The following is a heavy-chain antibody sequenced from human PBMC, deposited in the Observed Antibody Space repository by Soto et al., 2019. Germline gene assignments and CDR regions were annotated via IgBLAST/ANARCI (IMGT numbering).Heavy chain of an antibody. CDR2: ISAYNGNR. CDR1: GYTFTSYG. D-gene: IGHD3-3*01. CDR3: ARYDFWSGYLDYYYGMDV. J-gene: IGHJ6*02. V-gene: IGHV1-18*01. Sequence: QVQLVQSGAEVKKPGASVKGSCKASGYTFTSYGISWVRQAPGQGLEWMGWISAYNGNRKYAQKLQGRVTMTTDTSTSTAYMDLRSLTSDDTAVYYCARYDFWSGYLDYYYGMDVWGQGATVTASS.